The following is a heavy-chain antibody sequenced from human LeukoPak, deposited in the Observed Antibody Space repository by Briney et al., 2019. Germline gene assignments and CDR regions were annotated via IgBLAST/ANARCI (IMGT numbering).Heavy chain of an antibody. CDR3: ARGDIVVVPAAGFYGMDV. D-gene: IGHD2-2*01. CDR2: ISAYNGNT. V-gene: IGHV1-18*01. CDR1: GYTFTSYG. Sequence: ASVKVSCKASGYTFTSYGISWVRQAPGQGLEWMGWISAYNGNTNYAQKLQGRVTMTTDTSTSTAYMELRSLRSDDTAAYYCARGDIVVVPAAGFYGMDVWGQGTTVTVSS. J-gene: IGHJ6*02.